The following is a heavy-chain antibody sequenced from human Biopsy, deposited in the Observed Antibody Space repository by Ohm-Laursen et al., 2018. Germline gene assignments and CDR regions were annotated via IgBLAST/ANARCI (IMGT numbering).Heavy chain of an antibody. D-gene: IGHD3-10*01. CDR3: ARADPPLFYYGSGSSNWFDP. CDR1: GYTFTSYE. J-gene: IGHJ5*02. V-gene: IGHV1-8*01. CDR2: MNPDSGNT. Sequence: ASVKVSCKISGYTFTSYEINWVRQATGQGLEWMGWMNPDSGNTGYAQNFQGRVTMTRNTSISTAYMELNSLRSEDTAVYFCARADPPLFYYGSGSSNWFDPWGQGTLVTVSS.